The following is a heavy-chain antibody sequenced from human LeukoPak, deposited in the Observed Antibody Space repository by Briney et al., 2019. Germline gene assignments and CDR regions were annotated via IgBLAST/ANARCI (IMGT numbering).Heavy chain of an antibody. CDR2: ISGSGGST. CDR3: AKDPTMVRGVIIRIRWFDP. Sequence: GGSLRLSCAASGFTFSSYAMHRVRQAPGKGLEWVSAISGSGGSTYYADSVKGRFTISRDNSKNTVYLQMNSLRAEDTAVYYCAKDPTMVRGVIIRIRWFDPWGQGTLVTVSS. J-gene: IGHJ5*02. CDR1: GFTFSSYA. D-gene: IGHD3-10*01. V-gene: IGHV3-23*01.